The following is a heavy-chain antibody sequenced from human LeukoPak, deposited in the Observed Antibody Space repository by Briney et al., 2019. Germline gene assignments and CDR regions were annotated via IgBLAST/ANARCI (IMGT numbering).Heavy chain of an antibody. CDR3: ARRHRSSWSDFDY. D-gene: IGHD6-13*01. J-gene: IGHJ4*02. CDR2: IHYSGST. CDR1: GGSFSGYY. V-gene: IGHV4-34*01. Sequence: SETLSLTCAVYGGSFSGYYWSWIRQPPGKGLEWIGTIHYSGSTYSIPSLKSRVAISVDTSKNQFSLKLSSVTAADTAVYYCARRHRSSWSDFDYWGQGTLVTVSS.